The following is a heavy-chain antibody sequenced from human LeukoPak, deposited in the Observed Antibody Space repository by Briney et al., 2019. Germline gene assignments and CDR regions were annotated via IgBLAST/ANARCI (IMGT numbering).Heavy chain of an antibody. CDR3: AREGILWLRESFDY. V-gene: IGHV3-21*01. CDR1: GFTFSSYC. Sequence: GGSLRLSCAASGFTFSSYCMNWVRQAPGKGLEWVSFISTSSSYIHYADSVKGRFTISRDNAKNSLYLQMNSLRAEDTAVYYCAREGILWLRESFDYWGQGTLVTVSS. CDR2: ISTSSSYI. D-gene: IGHD5-18*01. J-gene: IGHJ4*02.